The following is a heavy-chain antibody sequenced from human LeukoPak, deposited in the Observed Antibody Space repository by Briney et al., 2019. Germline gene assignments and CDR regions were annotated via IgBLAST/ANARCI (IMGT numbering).Heavy chain of an antibody. D-gene: IGHD6-13*01. CDR1: GGSISSYY. J-gene: IGHJ4*02. Sequence: SETLSLTCTVSGGSISSYYWSWIRQPPGKGLEWIGYIYYSGSTNYNPSLKSRVTISVDTSKNQFSLKLSSVTAADTAVYYCARDHRYSNPTFDYWGQGTLVTVSS. CDR3: ARDHRYSNPTFDY. CDR2: IYYSGST. V-gene: IGHV4-59*12.